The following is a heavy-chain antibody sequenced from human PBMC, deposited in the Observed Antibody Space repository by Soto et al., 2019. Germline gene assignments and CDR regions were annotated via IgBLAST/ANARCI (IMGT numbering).Heavy chain of an antibody. J-gene: IGHJ6*02. CDR3: AREGGGYSYGYGPPRLMDV. CDR2: ISYDGSNK. Sequence: QVQLVESGGGVVQPGRSLRLSCAASGFTFSSYAMHWVRQAPGKGLEWVAVISYDGSNKYYADSVKGRFTISRDNSKNTLDIQMNSLRAEDTAVYYCAREGGGYSYGYGPPRLMDVWGQGTTVTVSS. V-gene: IGHV3-30*14. D-gene: IGHD5-18*01. CDR1: GFTFSSYA.